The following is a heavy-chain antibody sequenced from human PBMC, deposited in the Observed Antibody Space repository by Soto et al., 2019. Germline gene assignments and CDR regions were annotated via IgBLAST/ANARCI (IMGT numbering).Heavy chain of an antibody. CDR3: ARERGYDWHFDY. CDR1: GFTFRGYW. V-gene: IGHV3-7*03. Sequence: PGGSLRLSCAASGFTFRGYWMSWVRQAPGKGLEWVARIKQDGTETFYVDSVKGRFTISRDNAKNSLHLQMHSLRAEDSAIYYCARERGYDWHFDYWGPGTLVTVSS. CDR2: IKQDGTET. D-gene: IGHD5-12*01. J-gene: IGHJ4*02.